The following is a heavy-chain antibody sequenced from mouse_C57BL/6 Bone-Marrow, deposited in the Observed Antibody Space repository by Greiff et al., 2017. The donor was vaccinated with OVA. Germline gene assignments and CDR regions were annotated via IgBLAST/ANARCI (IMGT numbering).Heavy chain of an antibody. CDR1: GYAFSSYW. CDR2: IYPGDGDT. D-gene: IGHD1-1*01. Sequence: QVQLQQSGAELVKPGASVKISCKASGYAFSSYWMNWVKQRPGKGLEWIGQIYPGDGDTNYNGKFKGKATLTADKSSSTAYMQLSSLTSEDSAVYFCATVLYGSSLYCYFDVWGTGTTVTVSS. J-gene: IGHJ1*03. CDR3: ATVLYGSSLYCYFDV. V-gene: IGHV1-80*01.